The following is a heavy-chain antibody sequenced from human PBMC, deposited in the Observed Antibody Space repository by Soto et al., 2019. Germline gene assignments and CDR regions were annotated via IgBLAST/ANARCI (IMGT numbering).Heavy chain of an antibody. CDR2: TRNKANSYTT. V-gene: IGHV3-72*01. CDR1: GFTFSDHY. D-gene: IGHD4-17*01. Sequence: PGGSLRLSCAASGFTFSDHYMDWVRQAPGKGLEWVGRTRNKANSYTTEYAASVKGRFTISRDDSKNSLYLQMNSLKTEDTAVYYCARDGRLAGDYEPSHEWDYYYGMDVWGQGTTVTAP. J-gene: IGHJ6*02. CDR3: ARDGRLAGDYEPSHEWDYYYGMDV.